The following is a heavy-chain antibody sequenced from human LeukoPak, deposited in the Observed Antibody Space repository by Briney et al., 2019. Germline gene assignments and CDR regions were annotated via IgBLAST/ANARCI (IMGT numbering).Heavy chain of an antibody. CDR3: ASDSSSWYLFSIYY. D-gene: IGHD6-13*01. CDR1: GGSISSYY. V-gene: IGHV4-38-2*02. CDR2: IYHSGST. Sequence: SETLSLTCTVSGGSISSYYWSWIRQPPGKGLEWIGSIYHSGSTFYNPSLKSRVTISVDTSKNQFSLKLSSVTAADTAVYYCASDSSSWYLFSIYYWGQGTLVTVSS. J-gene: IGHJ4*02.